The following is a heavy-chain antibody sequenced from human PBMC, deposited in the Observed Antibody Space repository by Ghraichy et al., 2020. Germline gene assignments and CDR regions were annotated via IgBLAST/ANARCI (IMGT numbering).Heavy chain of an antibody. CDR2: INYNGAS. Sequence: SETLSLTCTVSGGSFSGGGYYWNWIRQHPERGLEWIGYINYNGASHYNPALKSRATMSVDKSNNFFSLTLTSVIAADTAVYYCARLLAHYGSGTFDNWGQGILVTVSS. D-gene: IGHD3-10*01. CDR1: GGSFSGGGYY. V-gene: IGHV4-31*03. CDR3: ARLLAHYGSGTFDN. J-gene: IGHJ4*02.